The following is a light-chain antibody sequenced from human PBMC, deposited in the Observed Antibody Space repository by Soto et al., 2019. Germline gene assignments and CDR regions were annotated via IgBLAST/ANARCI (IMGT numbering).Light chain of an antibody. CDR2: GAS. J-gene: IGKJ4*01. CDR1: QGISSD. Sequence: DIQMTQSPSSVSASVGDRVSSTCRASQGISSDLAWYQQKPGKAPKVLIYGASTLQSGVPSRFSGAGSGTDFILTINSLQPEDFATYYCQQDGDFPLTFGGGTKVEIK. V-gene: IGKV1D-12*01. CDR3: QQDGDFPLT.